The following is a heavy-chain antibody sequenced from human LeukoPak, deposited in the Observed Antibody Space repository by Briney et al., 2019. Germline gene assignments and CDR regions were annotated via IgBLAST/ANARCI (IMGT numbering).Heavy chain of an antibody. CDR1: GFTVSSNY. CDR3: ARSPDYYDSSGYVPAFDI. J-gene: IGHJ3*02. Sequence: GGSLRLSCAASGFTVSSNYMNWVRQAPGKGLEWVSVIYSGGSTYYADSVKGRFTISRDNSKNTLYLQMNSLRAEDTAVYYCARSPDYYDSSGYVPAFDIWGQGTMVTVSS. D-gene: IGHD3-22*01. V-gene: IGHV3-66*01. CDR2: IYSGGST.